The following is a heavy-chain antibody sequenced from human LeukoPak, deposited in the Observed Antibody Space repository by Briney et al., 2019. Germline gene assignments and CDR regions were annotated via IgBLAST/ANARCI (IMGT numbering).Heavy chain of an antibody. D-gene: IGHD6-13*01. Sequence: SETLSLTCTVSGGSISSYYWSWIRQPAGKGLEWIGRIYTSGSTNYNPSLKSRVTMSVDTSKNQFSLKLSSVTAADTAVYYCARDPGIAAAGPLRSYYGMDVWGQGTTVTVSS. CDR2: IYTSGST. CDR3: ARDPGIAAAGPLRSYYGMDV. J-gene: IGHJ6*02. CDR1: GGSISSYY. V-gene: IGHV4-4*07.